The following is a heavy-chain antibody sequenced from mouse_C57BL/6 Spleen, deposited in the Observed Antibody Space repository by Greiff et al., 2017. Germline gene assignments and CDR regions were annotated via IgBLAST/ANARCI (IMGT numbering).Heavy chain of an antibody. CDR3: ARSLYGSDWYFDV. Sequence: QVQLQQPGAELVKPGASVTMSCKASGYTFTSYWITWVKQRPGQGLEWIGDIYPGSGSTNYNEKFKSKATLTVDTSSSTAYMQLSSLTSEDSAVYYCARSLYGSDWYFDVWGTGTTVTVSS. CDR1: GYTFTSYW. D-gene: IGHD1-1*01. CDR2: IYPGSGST. V-gene: IGHV1-55*01. J-gene: IGHJ1*03.